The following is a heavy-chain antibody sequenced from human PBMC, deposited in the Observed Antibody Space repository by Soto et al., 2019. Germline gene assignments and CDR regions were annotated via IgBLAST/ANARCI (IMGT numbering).Heavy chain of an antibody. Sequence: GGSLRLSCAASGFTFSSYSMNWVRQAPGKGLEWVSSISSSSSYIYYADSVKGRFTISRDKAKNSLYLQMNSLRAEDTAVYYCARDHILAHCTNGVCLNWFDPWGQGTLVTVSS. V-gene: IGHV3-21*01. J-gene: IGHJ5*02. CDR3: ARDHILAHCTNGVCLNWFDP. D-gene: IGHD2-8*01. CDR2: ISSSSSYI. CDR1: GFTFSSYS.